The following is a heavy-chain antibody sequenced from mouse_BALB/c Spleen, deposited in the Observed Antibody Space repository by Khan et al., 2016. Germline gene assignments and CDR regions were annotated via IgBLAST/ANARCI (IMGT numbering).Heavy chain of an antibody. V-gene: IGHV5-17*02. CDR3: GRYYRYEYAMDY. J-gene: IGHJ4*01. Sequence: EVQLVESGGGLVQPGGSLTLSCAASGFTFSSFGMHWVRQAPEKGLEWVAYISSGSSTIYYADTVKGRSTISRDNPKNTLFLQMTSLRTEDTAMXYCGRYYRYEYAMDYWGQGTSVTVSS. CDR2: ISSGSSTI. D-gene: IGHD2-14*01. CDR1: GFTFSSFG.